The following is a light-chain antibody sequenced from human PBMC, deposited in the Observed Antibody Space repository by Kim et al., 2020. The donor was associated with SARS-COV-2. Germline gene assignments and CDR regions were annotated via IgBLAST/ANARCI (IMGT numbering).Light chain of an antibody. Sequence: ASFKLPSTLRSGRSRNDIAGRNQQPEKGPPYLLKLNSDGSHNTGDGIPDRFSGSSSGGELCLPISSLQSEDEADDYCQTWCTAIQVFGTGTKLTVL. CDR1: SGRSRND. V-gene: IGLV4-69*01. CDR3: QTWCTAIQV. J-gene: IGLJ1*01. CDR2: LNSDGSH.